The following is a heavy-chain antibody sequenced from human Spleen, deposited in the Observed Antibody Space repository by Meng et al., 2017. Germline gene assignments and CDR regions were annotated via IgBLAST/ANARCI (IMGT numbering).Heavy chain of an antibody. D-gene: IGHD3-22*01. CDR1: GGSFSGYY. Sequence: SETLSLTCAVYGGSFSGYYWSWIRQSPGKGLEWIGEIDHSGSTKYNPSLKSRVTISIDASKNQFSLTLSSVTAADTAVYYCARAGSYDSAGYYYPYWGQGTLVTVSS. CDR3: ARAGSYDSAGYYYPY. V-gene: IGHV4-34*01. J-gene: IGHJ4*02. CDR2: IDHSGST.